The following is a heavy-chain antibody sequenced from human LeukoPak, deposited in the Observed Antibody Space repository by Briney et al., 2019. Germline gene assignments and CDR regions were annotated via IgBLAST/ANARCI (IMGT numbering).Heavy chain of an antibody. D-gene: IGHD2-15*01. Sequence: GGSLRLSCAASGFTFSSYWMSWVRQAPGKGLEWVANIKQDGSEKYYVDSVKGRFTISRDNAKNSLYLQMNSLRAEDTAVYYYARDIYCSGGSCYGYNWFDPWGQGTLVTVSS. J-gene: IGHJ5*02. CDR1: GFTFSSYW. V-gene: IGHV3-7*01. CDR2: IKQDGSEK. CDR3: ARDIYCSGGSCYGYNWFDP.